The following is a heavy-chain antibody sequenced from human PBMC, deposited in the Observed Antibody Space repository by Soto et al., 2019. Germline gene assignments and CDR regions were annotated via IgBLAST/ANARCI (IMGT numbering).Heavy chain of an antibody. CDR2: INPNSGGT. D-gene: IGHD3-10*01. CDR3: ARNNLPSVVRGVTYGMDV. J-gene: IGHJ6*02. Sequence: QVQLVQSGAEVKKPGASVKVSCKASGYTFTGYYMHWVRQAPGQGLEWMGWINPNSGGTNYAQKFQGWVTMTRDTSISTAYMELSRLRSDDTAVYYCARNNLPSVVRGVTYGMDVWGQGTTVTVSS. CDR1: GYTFTGYY. V-gene: IGHV1-2*04.